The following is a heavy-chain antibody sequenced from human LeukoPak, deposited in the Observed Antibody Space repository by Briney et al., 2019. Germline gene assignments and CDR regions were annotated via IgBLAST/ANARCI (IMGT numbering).Heavy chain of an antibody. V-gene: IGHV1-2*02. CDR2: INPNSGGT. J-gene: IGHJ4*02. CDR1: GYTFTGYY. Sequence: ASVKVSCKASGYTFTGYYMHWVRQAPGQGLEWMGWINPNSGGTNYAQKFQGRVTMTRDTSISTAYMELSRLRSDDTAVYYCARDPGSVTGVGTFDYWGQGILVTVSS. D-gene: IGHD3-3*01. CDR3: ARDPGSVTGVGTFDY.